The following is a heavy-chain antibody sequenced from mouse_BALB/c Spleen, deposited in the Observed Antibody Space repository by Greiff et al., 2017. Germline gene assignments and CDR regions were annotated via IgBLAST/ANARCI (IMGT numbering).Heavy chain of an antibody. CDR3: ARDGNLPRFAY. CDR2: ISSGGST. D-gene: IGHD2-1*01. V-gene: IGHV5-6-5*01. J-gene: IGHJ3*01. CDR1: GFTFSSYA. Sequence: EVQVVESGGGLVKPGGSLKLSCAASGFTFSSYAMSWVRQTPEKRLEWVASISSGGSTYYPDSVKGRFTISRDNARNILYLQMSSLRSEDTAMYYCARDGNLPRFAYWGQGTLVTVSA.